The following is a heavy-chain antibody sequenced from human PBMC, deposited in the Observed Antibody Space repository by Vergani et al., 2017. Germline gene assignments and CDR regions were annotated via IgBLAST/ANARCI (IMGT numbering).Heavy chain of an antibody. CDR1: GITFWKFG. Sequence: EVDLVESGGGLAQPGGSLRLSCEASGITFWKFGMHWVRQGPGKGLEWVSGISWNSGAVDYADSVRGRFTIARDNSKNSLYLQMNSLRADDTAGYYCARDRESGSYNWFDPWGQGTLVTVSS. J-gene: IGHJ5*02. CDR3: ARDRESGSYNWFDP. V-gene: IGHV3-9*01. D-gene: IGHD1-26*01. CDR2: ISWNSGAV.